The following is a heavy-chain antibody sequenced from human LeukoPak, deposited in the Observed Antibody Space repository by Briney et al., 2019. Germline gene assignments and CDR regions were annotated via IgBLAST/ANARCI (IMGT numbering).Heavy chain of an antibody. CDR2: INSDGRIT. Sequence: GGSLRLSCAASGFTFSDYWMHWVRQAPGKGLVGVSRINSDGRITSYADSVKGRFTISRDNSKNTLYLQMNSLRAEDTAVYYCAKERGYYDSSGYYKNNWFDPWGQGTLVTVSS. J-gene: IGHJ5*02. CDR3: AKERGYYDSSGYYKNNWFDP. V-gene: IGHV3-74*01. CDR1: GFTFSDYW. D-gene: IGHD3-22*01.